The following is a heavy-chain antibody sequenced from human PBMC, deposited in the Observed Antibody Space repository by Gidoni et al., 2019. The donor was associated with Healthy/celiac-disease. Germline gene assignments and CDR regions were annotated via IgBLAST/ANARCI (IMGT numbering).Heavy chain of an antibody. D-gene: IGHD3-9*01. CDR3: ARTYYDILTGDDYYYYGMDV. V-gene: IGHV1-46*01. J-gene: IGHJ6*02. CDR1: GYTFTSYY. CDR2: INPSGGST. Sequence: QVQLVQSGAEVKKPGASVKVSCKASGYTFTSYYMHWVRQAPGQGLEWMGIINPSGGSTSYAQKFQGRVTMTRDTSTSTVYMELSSLRSEDTAVYYCARTYYDILTGDDYYYYGMDVWGQGTTVTVSS.